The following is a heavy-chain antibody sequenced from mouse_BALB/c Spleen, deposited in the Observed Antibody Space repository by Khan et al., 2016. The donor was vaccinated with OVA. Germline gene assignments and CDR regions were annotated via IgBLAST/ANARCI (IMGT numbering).Heavy chain of an antibody. Sequence: QVQLQQPGAELVKPGTSVKISCKASGYTFTSYYMYWVKQRPGQGLEWIGGINPNNGDSTFNEKCKSKATLTVDKSSSTAYMQLGMLTSEDAAVYYCARAGDGNPFAYWGQGTRVTVAA. V-gene: IGHV1S81*02. J-gene: IGHJ3*01. CDR2: INPNNGDS. CDR1: GYTFTSYY. CDR3: ARAGDGNPFAY. D-gene: IGHD2-1*01.